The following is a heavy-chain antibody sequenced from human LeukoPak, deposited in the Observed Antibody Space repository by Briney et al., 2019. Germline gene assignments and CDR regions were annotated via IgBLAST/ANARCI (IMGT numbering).Heavy chain of an antibody. J-gene: IGHJ4*02. D-gene: IGHD3-22*01. CDR1: GGSISSTSYY. Sequence: PSETLSLTCTVSGGSISSTSYYWGWLRQPPGKGLEWSESIYYSWDTYHNPSLKSRVTISVDTSKNQFSLKLSSVTAADTALYYCATTSYYYDSPDYWGQGTLVTVSS. CDR2: IYYSWDT. V-gene: IGHV4-39*01. CDR3: ATTSYYYDSPDY.